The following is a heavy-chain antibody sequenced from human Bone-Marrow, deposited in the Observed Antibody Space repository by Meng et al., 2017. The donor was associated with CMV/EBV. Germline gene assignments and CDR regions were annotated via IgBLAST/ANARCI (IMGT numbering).Heavy chain of an antibody. CDR3: AAYYYGSGSYHSTSYYFDY. V-gene: IGHV1-2*02. D-gene: IGHD3-10*01. CDR2: INPNSGGT. Sequence: ASVKVSCKASGYTFTGYYMHWVRQAPGQGLEWMGWINPNSGGTNYAQKFQGRVTMTRDTSISTAYMELSRLRSEDTAVYYCAAYYYGSGSYHSTSYYFDYWGHGTLVTVSS. J-gene: IGHJ4*01. CDR1: GYTFTGYY.